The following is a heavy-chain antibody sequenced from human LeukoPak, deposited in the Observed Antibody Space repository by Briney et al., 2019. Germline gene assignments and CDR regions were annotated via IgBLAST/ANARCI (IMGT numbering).Heavy chain of an antibody. CDR2: INSDGSST. J-gene: IGHJ4*02. D-gene: IGHD4-17*01. CDR1: GFTFSSYW. Sequence: PGGSLRLSCAASGFTFSSYWMHWVRQAPGKGLVWVSRINSDGSSTSYADSVKGRFTISRDNSKNTLYLQMNSLRAEDTAVYYCAKLYGDYVGPFDYWGQGTLVTVSS. V-gene: IGHV3-74*01. CDR3: AKLYGDYVGPFDY.